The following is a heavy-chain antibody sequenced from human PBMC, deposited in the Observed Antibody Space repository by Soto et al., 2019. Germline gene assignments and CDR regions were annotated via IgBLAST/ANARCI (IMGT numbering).Heavy chain of an antibody. V-gene: IGHV1-58*01. CDR1: GFTFTSSA. Sequence: SVKVSCKASGFTFTSSAVQWVRQARGQRLEWIGWIVVGSGNTNYAQKFQERVTIARDMSTSTAYMELSSLRSEDTAVYYCAAGYYDSSGYYYLSDAFDIWGQGTMVTVSS. CDR2: IVVGSGNT. D-gene: IGHD3-22*01. J-gene: IGHJ3*02. CDR3: AAGYYDSSGYYYLSDAFDI.